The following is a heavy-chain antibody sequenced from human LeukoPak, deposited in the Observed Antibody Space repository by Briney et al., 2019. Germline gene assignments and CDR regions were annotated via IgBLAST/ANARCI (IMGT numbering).Heavy chain of an antibody. CDR1: GFTFSGSA. CDR3: AKDGHYYYYYMDV. V-gene: IGHV3-73*01. Sequence: GGSLRLSCAASGFTFSGSAMHWVRQASGKGLEWVGRIRSKANSYATAYAASVKGRFTISRDDSKNTAYLQMNSLKTEDTAVYYCAKDGHYYYYYMDVWGKGTTVTVSS. CDR2: IRSKANSYAT. D-gene: IGHD5-24*01. J-gene: IGHJ6*03.